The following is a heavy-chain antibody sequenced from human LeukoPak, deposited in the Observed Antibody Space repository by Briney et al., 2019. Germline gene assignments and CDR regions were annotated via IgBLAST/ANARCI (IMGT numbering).Heavy chain of an antibody. Sequence: GESLKISCKGSGYSFTSYWIGWVRQMPGKGLEWMGIIYPGDSDTRYSPSFQGQVTISADKSISTAYLQWSSLKASDTATYYCARTSRVDTAMARYWGQGTLVTVSS. CDR3: ARTSRVDTAMARY. D-gene: IGHD5-18*01. CDR1: GYSFTSYW. V-gene: IGHV5-51*01. CDR2: IYPGDSDT. J-gene: IGHJ4*02.